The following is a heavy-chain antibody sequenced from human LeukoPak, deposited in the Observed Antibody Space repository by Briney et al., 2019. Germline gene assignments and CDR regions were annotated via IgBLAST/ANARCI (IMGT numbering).Heavy chain of an antibody. D-gene: IGHD5-18*01. CDR1: GYSISSHYY. Sequence: SETLSLTCTVSGYSISSHYYWGWIRQPPGKGLEWIGSIYHSGSTYYNPSLKSRVTISVDTSKNQFSLKLSSVTAADTAVYYCARVYTTMVPYMDVWGKGTTVTVSS. CDR2: IYHSGST. V-gene: IGHV4-38-2*02. CDR3: ARVYTTMVPYMDV. J-gene: IGHJ6*03.